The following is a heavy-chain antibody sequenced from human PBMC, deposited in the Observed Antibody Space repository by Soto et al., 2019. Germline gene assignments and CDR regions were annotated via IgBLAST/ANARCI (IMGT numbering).Heavy chain of an antibody. V-gene: IGHV4-34*01. CDR2: INHSGST. J-gene: IGHJ6*02. CDR1: GGSFSGYY. CDR3: ARGRPLDSSGYRAPAVSDLSYYYYGMDV. D-gene: IGHD3-22*01. Sequence: PSETLSLTCAVYGGSFSGYYWSWIRQPPGKGLEWIGEINHSGSTNYNPSLKSRVTISVDTSKNQFSLKLSSVTAADTAVYYCARGRPLDSSGYRAPAVSDLSYYYYGMDVWGQGTTVTVSS.